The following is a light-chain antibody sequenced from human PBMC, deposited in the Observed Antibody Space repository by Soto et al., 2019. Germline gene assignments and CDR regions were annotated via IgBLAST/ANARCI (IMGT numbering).Light chain of an antibody. V-gene: IGKV3-15*01. Sequence: EAVLTQSPATLSVSPGERATLSCRASQSVATNVAWYQQRPGQAPRLLIYGESKRAIGLPARFSGSGSGTEFTLTITSLQSEDFAVYYCQQRSNWPPFGQGTRLEIK. CDR1: QSVATN. J-gene: IGKJ5*01. CDR3: QQRSNWPP. CDR2: GES.